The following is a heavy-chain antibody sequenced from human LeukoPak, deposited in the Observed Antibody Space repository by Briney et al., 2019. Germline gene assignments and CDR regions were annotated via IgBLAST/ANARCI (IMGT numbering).Heavy chain of an antibody. CDR1: GYSFTSYW. V-gene: IGHV5-51*01. CDR2: IYPGDSDT. J-gene: IGHJ4*02. D-gene: IGHD5-12*01. Sequence: GESLKISCKGSGYSFTSYWIGWVRQMPGKGLEWMGIIYPGDSDTRYSPSFQGQVTISADKSISTAYLQWSSLKASDTAMYYCARRVGYSGYDEPYEEPFDYWGQGTLVTVSS. CDR3: ARRVGYSGYDEPYEEPFDY.